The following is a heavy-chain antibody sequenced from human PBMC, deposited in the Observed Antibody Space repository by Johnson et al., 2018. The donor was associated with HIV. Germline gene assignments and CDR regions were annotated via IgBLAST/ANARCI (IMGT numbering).Heavy chain of an antibody. CDR1: GFTVSSNY. Sequence: VQLVESGGNLVQPGGSLRLSCAASGFTVSSNYMTWVRQAPGKGLEWVSVIYSGGSTYYADSVKGRFTISRDNSKNTLYLQINSLRPEDTAVYYCARLPSGYSRDDLDIWGQGTMVTVSS. CDR3: ARLPSGYSRDDLDI. V-gene: IGHV3-66*02. J-gene: IGHJ3*02. D-gene: IGHD5-18*01. CDR2: IYSGGST.